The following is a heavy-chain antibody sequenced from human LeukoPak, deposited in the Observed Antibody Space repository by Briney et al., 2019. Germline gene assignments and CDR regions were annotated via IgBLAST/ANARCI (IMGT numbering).Heavy chain of an antibody. CDR3: ARDPSIAARPVWFDP. CDR2: INPNSGGT. D-gene: IGHD6-6*01. CDR1: GYTFTGYY. V-gene: IGHV1-2*02. Sequence: ASVKVSCKASGYTFTGYYMHWVRQAPGQGLEWMGWINPNSGGTNYAQKFQGRVTMTRDTSISTAYMELSRLRSDDTAVYYCARDPSIAARPVWFDPWGQGTLVTVSS. J-gene: IGHJ5*02.